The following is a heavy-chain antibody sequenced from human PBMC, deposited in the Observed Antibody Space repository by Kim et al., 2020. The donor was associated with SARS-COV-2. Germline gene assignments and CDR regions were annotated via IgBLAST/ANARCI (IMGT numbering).Heavy chain of an antibody. V-gene: IGHV3-53*01. CDR2: IYSGSLT. J-gene: IGHJ4*02. D-gene: IGHD3-16*02. Sequence: GGSLRLSCAASGFTVNNNYMSWVRQAAGKGLEWVSVIYSGSLTYYADSMKGRFTISRDNSKNTLYLLMNSLRADDTAMYYCATLAGGGSSRYFNSWGQGTLVTVSS. CDR1: GFTVNNNY. CDR3: ATLAGGGSSRYFNS.